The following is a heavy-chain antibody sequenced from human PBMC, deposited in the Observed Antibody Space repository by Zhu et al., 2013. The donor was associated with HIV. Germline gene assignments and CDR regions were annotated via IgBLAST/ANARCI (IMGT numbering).Heavy chain of an antibody. CDR1: GYTFTSYG. CDR2: ISAYNGNT. V-gene: IGHV1-18*01. D-gene: IGHD3-3*01. CDR3: ARSGGITIFGVVIISSYYYYGMDV. Sequence: QVQLVQSGAEVKKPGSSVKVSCKASGYTFTSYGISWVRQAPGQGLEWMGWISAYNGNTNYAQKLQGRVTMTTDTSTSTAYMELRSLRSDDTAVYYCARSGGITIFGVVIISSYYYYGMDVWGQGTTVTVSS. J-gene: IGHJ6*02.